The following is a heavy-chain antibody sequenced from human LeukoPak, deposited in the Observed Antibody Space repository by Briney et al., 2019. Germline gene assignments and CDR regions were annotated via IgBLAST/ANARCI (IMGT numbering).Heavy chain of an antibody. CDR2: INGSGGST. CDR3: AITVVPAAMLGY. D-gene: IGHD2-2*01. Sequence: PGGSLRLSCAASGFTFSSYAMSWIRQAPGKGLEWVADINGSGGSTYYADSVKGRFTISRDNSKNTLYLQMISLRAEDTAVYYCAITVVPAAMLGYWGQGTLVTVSS. CDR1: GFTFSSYA. J-gene: IGHJ4*02. V-gene: IGHV3-23*01.